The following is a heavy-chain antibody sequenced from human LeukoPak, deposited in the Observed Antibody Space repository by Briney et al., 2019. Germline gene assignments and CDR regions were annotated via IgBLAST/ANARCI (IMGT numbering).Heavy chain of an antibody. CDR1: GFTFSSYA. D-gene: IGHD3-10*01. Sequence: PGGSLRLSCAASGFTFSSYAMSWVRQAPGKGLEWVSAISGSGGSTYYADSVKGRFTISRDNSKNTLYLQMNSLRAEDTAVYYCATEKPALVRGVIIADYWGQGTLVTVSS. V-gene: IGHV3-23*01. J-gene: IGHJ4*02. CDR3: ATEKPALVRGVIIADY. CDR2: ISGSGGST.